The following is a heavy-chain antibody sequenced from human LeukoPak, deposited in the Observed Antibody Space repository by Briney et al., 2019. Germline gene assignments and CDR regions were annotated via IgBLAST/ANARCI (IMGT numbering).Heavy chain of an antibody. V-gene: IGHV3-7*01. J-gene: IGHJ4*02. D-gene: IGHD4-17*01. CDR1: GFTFSSYW. Sequence: GGSLRLSCAASGFTFSSYWMSWVHQAPGKGLEWVANIKQDGSEKYYVDFVKGRFTISRDNAKNSLYLQMNSLRAEDTAVYYCARIDDYGDTYYFDYWGQGTLVTVSS. CDR2: IKQDGSEK. CDR3: ARIDDYGDTYYFDY.